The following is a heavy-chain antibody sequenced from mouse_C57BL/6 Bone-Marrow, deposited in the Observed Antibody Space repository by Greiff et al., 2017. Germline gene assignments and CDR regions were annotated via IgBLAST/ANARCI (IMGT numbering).Heavy chain of an antibody. CDR3: ARDRVTIVTTPYWYFDV. J-gene: IGHJ1*03. Sequence: EVKLEESGGGLVKPGGSLKLSCAASGFTFSSYAMSWVRQTPEKRLEWVATISDGGSYTYYPDNVKGRFTISRDNAKNNLYLQMSHLNSEDTAMYYWARDRVTIVTTPYWYFDVWGTGTTVTVSA. CDR1: GFTFSSYA. D-gene: IGHD2-1*01. V-gene: IGHV5-4*01. CDR2: ISDGGSYT.